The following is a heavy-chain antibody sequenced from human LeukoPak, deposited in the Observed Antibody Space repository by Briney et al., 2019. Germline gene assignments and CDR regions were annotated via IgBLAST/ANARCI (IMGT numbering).Heavy chain of an antibody. CDR3: ARVRRGYGGYVSSFDY. V-gene: IGHV4-39*07. CDR1: GGSVSSSNHY. J-gene: IGHJ4*02. Sequence: SETLSLTCTVFGGSVSSSNHYWAWIRQPPGKGLEWIGSVYFSGNTYHNPSLKSRVAISVDTSKNQLSLKLSSVAAADTAVYYCARVRRGYGGYVSSFDYWGQGTLVTVSS. D-gene: IGHD4-17*01. CDR2: VYFSGNT.